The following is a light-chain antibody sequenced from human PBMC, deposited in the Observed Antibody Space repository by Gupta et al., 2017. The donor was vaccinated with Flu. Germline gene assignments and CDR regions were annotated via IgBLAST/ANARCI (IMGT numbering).Light chain of an antibody. CDR2: GQS. Sequence: QPVLPQPPSVSGAQGQRVTISCTRTNPNIGAGYDVHWYQQLPGTAPKLLIYGQSNRPSGVPDRFSGSKSGTSASLAITGLQAEDEADYYCQSYDSSLSVLYVFGTGTKVTVL. J-gene: IGLJ1*01. CDR1: NPNIGAGYD. V-gene: IGLV1-40*01. CDR3: QSYDSSLSVLYV.